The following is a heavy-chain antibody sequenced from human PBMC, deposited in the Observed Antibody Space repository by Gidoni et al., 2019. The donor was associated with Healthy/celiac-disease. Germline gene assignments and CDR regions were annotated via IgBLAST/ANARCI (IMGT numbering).Heavy chain of an antibody. CDR3: AGIAAGPSSGYYFDY. CDR2: IYYSGST. Sequence: QVQLQESGPGLVKPSETLSLTCTVSGGSISSYYWSWIRQPPGKGLEWIGYIYYSGSTNYNPSLKSRVTISVDTSKNQFSLKLSSVTAADTAVYYCAGIAAGPSSGYYFDYWGQGTLVTVSS. V-gene: IGHV4-59*08. CDR1: GGSISSYY. J-gene: IGHJ4*02. D-gene: IGHD6-13*01.